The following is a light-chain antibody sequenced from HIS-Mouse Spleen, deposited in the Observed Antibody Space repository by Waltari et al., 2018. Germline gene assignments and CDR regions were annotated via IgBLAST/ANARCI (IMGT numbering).Light chain of an antibody. CDR3: YSTDSSGNHRV. CDR2: EDS. CDR1: AFRKKY. J-gene: IGLJ2*01. Sequence: SYELTQPPSVSVSPGQTARITCSGDAFRKKYAYWYQQKSGQAPVLVIYEDSKRPSGIPERFSGSSSGTMATLTISGAQVEDEADYYCYSTDSSGNHRVFGGGTKLTVL. V-gene: IGLV3-10*01.